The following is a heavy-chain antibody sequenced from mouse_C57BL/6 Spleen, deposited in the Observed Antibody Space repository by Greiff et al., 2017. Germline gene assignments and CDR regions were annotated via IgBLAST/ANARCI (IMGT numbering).Heavy chain of an antibody. Sequence: QVQLQQSGPELVKPGASVKLSCKASGYTFTSYDINWVNQRPGQGLEWIGRIYPRDGSYKSNEKFKGKATLTVGTSSSTAYMELQRLTSEDSAVYFSARVGTGSCYWGQGTTLTVSS. V-gene: IGHV1-85*01. CDR3: ARVGTGSCY. D-gene: IGHD4-1*01. CDR1: GYTFTSYD. CDR2: IYPRDGSY. J-gene: IGHJ2*01.